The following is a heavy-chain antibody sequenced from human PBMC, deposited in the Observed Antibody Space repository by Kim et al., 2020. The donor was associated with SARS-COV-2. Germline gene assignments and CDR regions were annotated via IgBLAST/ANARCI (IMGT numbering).Heavy chain of an antibody. CDR3: AKVSLKYSSGWYSFDY. CDR1: GFTFTTYA. D-gene: IGHD6-19*01. Sequence: GGSLRLSCAASGFTFTTYAMHWVRQAPGKGLEWVAVMSYDGSNENYADSVKGRFTISRDNSQNTLYLQMNSPRPEDTAVYYCAKVSLKYSSGWYSFDYWGQGTLVTVSS. J-gene: IGHJ4*02. CDR2: MSYDGSNE. V-gene: IGHV3-30*18.